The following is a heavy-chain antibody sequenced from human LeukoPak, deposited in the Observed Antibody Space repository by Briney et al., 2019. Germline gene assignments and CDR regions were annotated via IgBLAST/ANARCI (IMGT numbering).Heavy chain of an antibody. V-gene: IGHV3-33*08. D-gene: IGHD2-15*01. J-gene: IGHJ4*02. CDR1: GFTFXXXX. Sequence: GGSLRLSCXASGFTFXXXXXXXVRQAXGXXXXXXXXIYSDGXXXXXAXXXXXXXXXXRDXSKDTLYLQVNSLRAEDTAVYHCARDSGGGSCFYFDNWGLGTLVTVSS. CDR3: ARDSGGGSCFYFDN. CDR2: IYSDGXXX.